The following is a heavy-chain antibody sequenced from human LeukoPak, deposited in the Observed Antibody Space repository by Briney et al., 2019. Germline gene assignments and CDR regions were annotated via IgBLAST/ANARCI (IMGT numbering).Heavy chain of an antibody. CDR1: GFTFSDYA. CDR2: MSSVT. Sequence: GGSLRLSCAASGFTFSDYAMTWVRQAPGKGLEWVSAMSSVTYYADSVKGRFTISRDDSKSTLFLQMNSLRAEDTAVYYCAKAFFSGSGGNHKHFDSWGQGTLVTVSS. V-gene: IGHV3-23*01. CDR3: AKAFFSGSGGNHKHFDS. J-gene: IGHJ4*02. D-gene: IGHD3-10*01.